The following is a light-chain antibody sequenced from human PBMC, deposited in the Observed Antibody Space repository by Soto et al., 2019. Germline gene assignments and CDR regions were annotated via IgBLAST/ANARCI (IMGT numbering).Light chain of an antibody. J-gene: IGLJ2*01. CDR3: ASWDDSLNGVVV. V-gene: IGLV1-44*01. Sequence: QSVLTQPPSAPGTPGQRVTISCSGSSSNIGSNTVNWYQQLPGTAPKLLIYNDYQRPSGVPDRFSGSKAGTSASLAISGLHSEDEADYSCASWDDSLNGVVVFGGGTKLTVL. CDR2: NDY. CDR1: SSNIGSNT.